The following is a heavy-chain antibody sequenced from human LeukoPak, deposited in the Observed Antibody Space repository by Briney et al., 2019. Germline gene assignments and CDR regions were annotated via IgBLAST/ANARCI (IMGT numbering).Heavy chain of an antibody. CDR3: ARSSIHTDY. D-gene: IGHD2-21*01. CDR2: ISSSSSYI. Sequence: GGSLRLSCAASGFTFSSYSMNWVRQAPGKGLEWVASISSSSSYIYYADSVKGRFTISRDNSKNSLYLQMNSLRAEDTAVYHCARSSIHTDYWGQGTLVTVSS. CDR1: GFTFSSYS. V-gene: IGHV3-21*01. J-gene: IGHJ4*02.